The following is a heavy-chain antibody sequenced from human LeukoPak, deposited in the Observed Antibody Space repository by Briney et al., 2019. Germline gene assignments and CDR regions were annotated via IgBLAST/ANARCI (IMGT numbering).Heavy chain of an antibody. Sequence: PGGSLRLSCAASGFTFSSYSMNWVRQAPGKGLEWVSYISSSSSTIYYADSVKGRFTISRDNAKNSLYLQMNSLRADDTAVYYCARAFPYSSTWYAVDYWGQGTLVTVSS. V-gene: IGHV3-48*01. CDR1: GFTFSSYS. D-gene: IGHD6-13*01. CDR3: ARAFPYSSTWYAVDY. J-gene: IGHJ4*02. CDR2: ISSSSSTI.